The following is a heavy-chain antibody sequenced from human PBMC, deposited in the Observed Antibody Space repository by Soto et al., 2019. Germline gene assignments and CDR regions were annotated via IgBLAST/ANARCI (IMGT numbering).Heavy chain of an antibody. V-gene: IGHV4-34*01. D-gene: IGHD5-12*01. CDR2: INHSGST. CDR1: GGSYSGYS. J-gene: IGHJ4*02. CDR3: ARGDTYIAPFDY. Sequence: XETLSHTCAVYGGSYSGYSWIWIRQPPGKGLEWIGEINHSGSTNYNPSLKSRVTISVDTSKNQFSLKLSSVTAADTAVYYCARGDTYIAPFDYWGQGTLVTVSS.